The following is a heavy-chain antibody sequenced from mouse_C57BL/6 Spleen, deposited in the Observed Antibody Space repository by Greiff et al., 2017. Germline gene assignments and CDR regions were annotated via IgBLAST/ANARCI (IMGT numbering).Heavy chain of an antibody. CDR3: ANFGYGSSYAMDY. CDR2: INPGSGGT. V-gene: IGHV1-54*01. Sequence: QVQLQQSGAELVRPGPSVKVSCKASGYAFTNYLIEWVKQRPGQGLEWSGVINPGSGGTNYNATFKGKATLTADKSSSTAYMQLSSLTSEDSAVYCCANFGYGSSYAMDYWGQGTSVTVSS. D-gene: IGHD1-1*01. CDR1: GYAFTNYL. J-gene: IGHJ4*01.